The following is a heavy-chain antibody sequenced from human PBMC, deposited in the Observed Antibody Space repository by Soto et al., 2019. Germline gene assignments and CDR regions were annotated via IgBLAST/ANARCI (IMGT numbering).Heavy chain of an antibody. J-gene: IGHJ4*02. Sequence: ASVKVSCKASGYTFTSYGISWVRQAPGQGLEWMGWISAYNGNTNYAQRLQGRVTMITDTSTSTAYMELRSLRSDDTAVYYCASLYSSSSILRGGPNYDYWGQGTLVTVSS. D-gene: IGHD6-6*01. CDR1: GYTFTSYG. CDR3: ASLYSSSSILRGGPNYDY. CDR2: ISAYNGNT. V-gene: IGHV1-18*01.